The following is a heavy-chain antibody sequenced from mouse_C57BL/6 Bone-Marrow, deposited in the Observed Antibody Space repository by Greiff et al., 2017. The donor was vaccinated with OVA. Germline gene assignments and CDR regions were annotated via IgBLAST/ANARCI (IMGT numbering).Heavy chain of an antibody. Sequence: QVQLQQPGAELVRPGSSVKLSCTASGYTFTSYWLDWVKQRPGQGLEWIGNIYNSDSESHSNQKFTDKATLTVDKSSSTAYMQLSSLTSEDSAVYYCAKGRYAMDYWGQGTSVTVSS. J-gene: IGHJ4*01. V-gene: IGHV1-61*01. D-gene: IGHD3-3*01. CDR3: AKGRYAMDY. CDR2: IYNSDSES. CDR1: GYTFTSYW.